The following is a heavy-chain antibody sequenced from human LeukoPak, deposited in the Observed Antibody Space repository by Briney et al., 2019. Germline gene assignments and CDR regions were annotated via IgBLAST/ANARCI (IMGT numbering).Heavy chain of an antibody. CDR3: ARGRPHGNDY. Sequence: GGSLRLSCAASGFTFSDYWMTWVRQAPGKGLEWVANIKQDGSEKYYVDSVKGRFTISRDNAKNSVYLQMNSLRVEDTAVYYCARGRPHGNDYWGQGTLVTVSS. CDR2: IKQDGSEK. J-gene: IGHJ4*02. CDR1: GFTFSDYW. D-gene: IGHD4-23*01. V-gene: IGHV3-7*01.